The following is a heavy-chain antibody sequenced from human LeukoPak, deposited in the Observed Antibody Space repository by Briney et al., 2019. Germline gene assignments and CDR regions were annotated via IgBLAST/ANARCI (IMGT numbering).Heavy chain of an antibody. V-gene: IGHV3-23*01. CDR2: ISGTTSGT. CDR3: AKVRTYFYHGLDV. CDR1: GFTFSSFA. J-gene: IGHJ6*02. D-gene: IGHD1-14*01. Sequence: TGGSLRLSCAASGFTFSSFALSWVRQAPGKGLEWVSGISGTTSGTYYADSVKGRFTISRDNSKDTLFLQVNSLRAEDTAVYYCAKVRTYFYHGLDVWGQGTTVTVSS.